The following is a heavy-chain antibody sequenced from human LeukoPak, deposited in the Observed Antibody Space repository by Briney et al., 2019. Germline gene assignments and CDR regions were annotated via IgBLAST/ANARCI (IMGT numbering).Heavy chain of an antibody. V-gene: IGHV1-8*01. CDR1: GYTFTSYD. CDR2: MNPNSGNT. D-gene: IGHD6-6*01. CDR3: ARGRRARSSIASNWFDP. Sequence: ASVTVSFTASGYTFTSYDINWVRQAPGQGLEWMGWMNPNSGNTGYAQKFQGRVTMTRNTSISTAYMELSSLRSEDTAVYYCARGRRARSSIASNWFDPWGQGTLVTVSS. J-gene: IGHJ5*02.